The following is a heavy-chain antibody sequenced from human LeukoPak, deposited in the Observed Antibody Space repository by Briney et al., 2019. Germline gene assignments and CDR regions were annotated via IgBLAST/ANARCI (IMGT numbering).Heavy chain of an antibody. CDR2: ISTSSSYI. V-gene: IGHV3-21*01. D-gene: IGHD6-13*01. CDR1: GFTFSSYS. Sequence: GGSLRHSCAASGFTFSSYSMNWVRQAPGKGLEWVSFISTSSSYIHNADSVKGRFTISRDNAENSLYLQMNSLRAEDTAVYYCARAAIAAARIYYYMDVWGKGTTVTVSS. CDR3: ARAAIAAARIYYYMDV. J-gene: IGHJ6*03.